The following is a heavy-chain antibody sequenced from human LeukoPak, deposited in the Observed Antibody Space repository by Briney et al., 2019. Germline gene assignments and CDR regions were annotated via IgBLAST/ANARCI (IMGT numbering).Heavy chain of an antibody. D-gene: IGHD5-24*01. CDR1: GYTFKNYD. V-gene: IGHV1-8*02. CDR3: ARATPGGLHGYSFDY. J-gene: IGHJ4*02. CDR2: MNPNSGNT. Sequence: ASVMVSCKASGYTFKNYDINWVRQATGQGLEWMGWMNPNSGNTGFAQKFQDRVSMTRDASINTAYMELTSLRSGDTAVYYCARATPGGLHGYSFDYWGQGTVVTVYS.